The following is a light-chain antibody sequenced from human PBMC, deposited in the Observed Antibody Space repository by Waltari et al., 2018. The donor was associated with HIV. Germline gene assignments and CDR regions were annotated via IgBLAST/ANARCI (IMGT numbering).Light chain of an antibody. CDR1: RSILYNSNNKTY. J-gene: IGKJ4*01. V-gene: IGKV4-1*01. CDR2: WAS. Sequence: DIVMTQSPDSLALSLGERATIKCKSSRSILYNSNNKTYLAWYQQKPGQPPQLLIYWASTREFGVPDRFSGSGSGTNFTLTISSLQTEDVAVYCCQQYFNAPITFGGGTRVEI. CDR3: QQYFNAPIT.